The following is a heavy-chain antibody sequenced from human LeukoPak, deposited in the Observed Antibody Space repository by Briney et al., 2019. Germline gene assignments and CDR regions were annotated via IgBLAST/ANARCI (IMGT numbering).Heavy chain of an antibody. D-gene: IGHD2-15*01. CDR3: AKGRGYCTGGSCYSDY. V-gene: IGHV3-23*01. Sequence: GGSLRLSCTASGFTFSNYAMSWARQAPGKGLEWVSTISGSDGSTYYADSVKGRFTISRDNSKNTLYLQMNSLRVEDTAIYYCAKGRGYCTGGSCYSDYWGQGTLVTVPS. CDR1: GFTFSNYA. J-gene: IGHJ4*02. CDR2: ISGSDGST.